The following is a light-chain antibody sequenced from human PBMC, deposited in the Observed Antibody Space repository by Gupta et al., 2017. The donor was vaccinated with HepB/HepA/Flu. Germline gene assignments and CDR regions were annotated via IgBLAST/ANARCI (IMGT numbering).Light chain of an antibody. J-gene: IGKJ5*01. CDR3: QQRRSWPIT. CDR1: QSVIIY. CDR2: DAS. Sequence: EIVLTQSPATLSLSPGERATLSCRASQSVIIYLSWYQQKPGQAPRLLIYDASNRATGIPARFSGSGSGTDFTLTISSLEPEDFAIYYCQQRRSWPITFGQGTRLEI. V-gene: IGKV3-11*01.